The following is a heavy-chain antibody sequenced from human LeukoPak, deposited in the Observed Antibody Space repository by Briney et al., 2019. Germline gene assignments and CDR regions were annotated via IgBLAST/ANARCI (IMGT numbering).Heavy chain of an antibody. V-gene: IGHV3-48*03. J-gene: IGHJ4*02. CDR3: ARGALKCDPCFFDR. D-gene: IGHD2-21*01. CDR2: ISGSGGTI. CDR1: GFTFSSYD. Sequence: GGSLRLSCAASGFTFSSYDMNWVRQAPGKGLEWVSYISGSGGTIYYADSVKGRFTISRDNANNSLYLQMNSLRAEDTAVYYCARGALKCDPCFFDRWGQGTLVTVSS.